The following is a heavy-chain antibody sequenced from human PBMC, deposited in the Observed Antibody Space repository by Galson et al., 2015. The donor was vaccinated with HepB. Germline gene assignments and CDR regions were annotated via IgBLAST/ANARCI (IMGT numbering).Heavy chain of an antibody. V-gene: IGHV3-48*03. CDR2: ISSSGSTI. J-gene: IGHJ6*02. CDR1: GFTFSSYE. Sequence: SLRLSCAASGFTFSSYEMNWVRQAPGKGLEWVSYISSSGSTIYYADSVKGRFTISRDNAKNSLYLQMNSLRAEDTAVYYCAREGTGTDGMDVWGQGTTVTVSS. D-gene: IGHD1-1*01. CDR3: AREGTGTDGMDV.